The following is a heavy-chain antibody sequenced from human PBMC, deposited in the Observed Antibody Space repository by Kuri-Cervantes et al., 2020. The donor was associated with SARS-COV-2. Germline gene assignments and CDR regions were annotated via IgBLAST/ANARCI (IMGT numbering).Heavy chain of an antibody. J-gene: IGHJ6*03. CDR2: IYSSGGT. Sequence: SETLSLTCSVSGDSISSSSYFWSWIRQPAGKGLEWIGYIYSSGGTNYNPSLKSRVTMSVDTSKNQFSLNLSSVTAADTAVYFCARGLLEAGGTLYYYYYMDVWGKGSTVTVSS. D-gene: IGHD6-13*01. CDR3: ARGLLEAGGTLYYYYYMDV. CDR1: GDSISSSSYF. V-gene: IGHV4-61*09.